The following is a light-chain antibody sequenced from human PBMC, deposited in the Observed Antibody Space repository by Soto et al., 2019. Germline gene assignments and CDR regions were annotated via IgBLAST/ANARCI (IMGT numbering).Light chain of an antibody. Sequence: QSVLTQPASVSGSPGQSITISCTGASGDIGTYNYVSWYQQHPGKAPKLMLYEVTNRPSGVSNRFSGSKSGNTASLTISGLQAEDEADYYCQSYDSTLSDRYVFGTGTKLTVL. CDR1: SGDIGTYNY. J-gene: IGLJ1*01. V-gene: IGLV2-14*01. CDR2: EVT. CDR3: QSYDSTLSDRYV.